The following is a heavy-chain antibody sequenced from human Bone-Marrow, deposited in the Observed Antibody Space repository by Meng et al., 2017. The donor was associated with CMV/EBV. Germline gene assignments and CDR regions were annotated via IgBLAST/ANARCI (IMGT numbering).Heavy chain of an antibody. D-gene: IGHD1-26*01. J-gene: IGHJ4*02. V-gene: IGHV3-30*02. CDR1: GFAFSYYG. CDR2: IHYDGRNK. CDR3: AGPLGSSSPLDY. Sequence: GESLKISCAASGFAFSYYGMHWVRQAPGKGLEWVAFIHYDGRNKYYAESVKGRFTISRDNAKNSLYLQMNSLRAEDTAVYYCAGPLGSSSPLDYWGQGTLVTVSS.